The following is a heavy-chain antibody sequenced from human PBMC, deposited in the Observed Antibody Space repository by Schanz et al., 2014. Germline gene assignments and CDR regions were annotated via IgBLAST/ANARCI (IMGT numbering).Heavy chain of an antibody. CDR2: ISPYNGKT. CDR1: GYTFTSYG. CDR3: ARGVGASTYGPYCFDY. V-gene: IGHV1-18*04. J-gene: IGHJ4*02. D-gene: IGHD1-26*01. Sequence: QVQLVQSGPEVKKPGASVKVSCKASGYTFTSYGISWVRQAPGQGLEWMGWISPYNGKTKYAQKLQGRVTMTTDTATSTDYLELRSLRSDDTAVYYCARGVGASTYGPYCFDYWGQGTLVTVSS.